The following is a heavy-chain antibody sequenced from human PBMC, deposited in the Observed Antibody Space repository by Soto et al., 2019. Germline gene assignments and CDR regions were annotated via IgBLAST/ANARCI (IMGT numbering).Heavy chain of an antibody. CDR2: IVPVYGTA. D-gene: IGHD6-19*01. Sequence: QVQLVQSGAEVKKPGSSVKVSCKASGDTYSSYEINWVRQAPGLGLEWMGGIVPVYGTANYAPKFQGRVTLIADVSTGTTYMELSSLRSEDTAVYFRAREAAPDSSGWHYWGQGTLVTVSS. CDR1: GDTYSSYE. CDR3: AREAAPDSSGWHY. V-gene: IGHV1-69*12. J-gene: IGHJ4*02.